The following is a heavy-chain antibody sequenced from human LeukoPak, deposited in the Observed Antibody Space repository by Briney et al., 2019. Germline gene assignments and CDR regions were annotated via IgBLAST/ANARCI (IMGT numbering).Heavy chain of an antibody. D-gene: IGHD6-19*01. J-gene: IGHJ4*02. CDR3: ARGPKSPIAVAGIVDY. CDR1: GYTFTSYY. Sequence: ASVKVSCKASGYTFTSYYMHWVRQAPGQGLEWMGIINPSGGSTSYAQKFQGRVTMTRDMSTSTVYMELSSLRSKDTAVYYCARGPKSPIAVAGIVDYWGQGTLVTVSS. V-gene: IGHV1-46*01. CDR2: INPSGGST.